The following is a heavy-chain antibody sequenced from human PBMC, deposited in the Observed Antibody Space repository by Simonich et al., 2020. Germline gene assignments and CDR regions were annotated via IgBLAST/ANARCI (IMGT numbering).Heavy chain of an antibody. CDR1: GYTFTGYY. D-gene: IGHD1-26*01. CDR2: INPNSGGT. CDR3: ARVPPTSGSYYYYYYYMDV. Sequence: QVQLVQSGAEVKKPGASVKVSCKASGYTFTGYYMHWVRQAPGQGLEWMGWINPNSGGTNNAQKVQGRVTMTRDTSISTAYMELSRLRSDDTAVYYCARVPPTSGSYYYYYYYMDVWGKGTTVTVSS. J-gene: IGHJ6*03. V-gene: IGHV1-2*02.